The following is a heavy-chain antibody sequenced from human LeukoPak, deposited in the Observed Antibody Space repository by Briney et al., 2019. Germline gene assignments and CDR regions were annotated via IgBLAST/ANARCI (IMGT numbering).Heavy chain of an antibody. D-gene: IGHD3-3*01. Sequence: SGGSLRLSCAVSGFTMKNFGMHWVRQAPGKGLEWVAVIWYDGSQRHYIDSVKGRFAISRENSMNTLSLEMNGLRVEDTAVYYCVRGADMNYNFENSFYFDSRGQGALVIVSS. CDR1: GFTMKNFG. V-gene: IGHV3-33*01. CDR3: VRGADMNYNFENSFYFDS. J-gene: IGHJ4*02. CDR2: IWYDGSQR.